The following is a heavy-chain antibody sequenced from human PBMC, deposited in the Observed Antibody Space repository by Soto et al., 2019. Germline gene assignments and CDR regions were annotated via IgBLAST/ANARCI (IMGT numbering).Heavy chain of an antibody. CDR2: IWYDGSNK. CDR3: ARDLGGSSRCCSRLDY. D-gene: IGHD2-2*01. CDR1: GFTFSRYG. J-gene: IGHJ4*02. Sequence: QVQLVESGGGVVQPGRSLRLSCAESGFTFSRYGVHWVRQAPGKGLEWVAVIWYDGSNKYYADSVKGQFTISRDNSKNTLYLQMNSLRAEDTAVYYCARDLGGSSRCCSRLDYWGQGTLVTVSS. V-gene: IGHV3-33*01.